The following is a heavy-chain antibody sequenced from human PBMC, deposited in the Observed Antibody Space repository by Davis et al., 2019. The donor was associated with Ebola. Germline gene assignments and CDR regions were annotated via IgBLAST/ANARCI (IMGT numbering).Heavy chain of an antibody. J-gene: IGHJ4*02. CDR1: GFTFGSYS. CDR2: ISSSSSTI. Sequence: PGGSLRLSCAASGFTFGSYSMNWVRQAPGKGLEWVSYISSSSSTIYYADSVKGRFTISRDNAKNSMSLQMNSLRAEDTAVYFCANLWESGYWGQGTLVTVSS. CDR3: ANLWESGY. D-gene: IGHD3-16*01. V-gene: IGHV3-48*04.